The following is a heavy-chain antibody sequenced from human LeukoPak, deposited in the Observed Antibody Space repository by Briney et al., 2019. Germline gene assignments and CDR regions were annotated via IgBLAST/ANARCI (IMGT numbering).Heavy chain of an antibody. J-gene: IGHJ3*02. CDR2: INHSGST. Sequence: PSETLSLTCAVYGGSFSGYYWSWIRQPPGKGLEWIGEINHSGSTNYNPSLKSRVTISVDTSKNQFSLKLSSVTAADTAVYYCARERITMIVVANDAFDIRGQGTMVTVSS. D-gene: IGHD3-22*01. CDR3: ARERITMIVVANDAFDI. CDR1: GGSFSGYY. V-gene: IGHV4-34*01.